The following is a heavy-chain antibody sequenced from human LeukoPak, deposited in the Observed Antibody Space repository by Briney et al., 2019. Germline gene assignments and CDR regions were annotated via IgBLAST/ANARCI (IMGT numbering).Heavy chain of an antibody. CDR3: ARGKYYGSGSYPAGY. J-gene: IGHJ4*02. V-gene: IGHV5-51*01. CDR1: GYSFTNYW. Sequence: GESLKISCKGSGYSFTNYWIGWVRQMPGKGLEWMGFISPGDSDTRYSPSFQGQVTISADKSISTAYLQWSSLKASDTAMYYCARGKYYGSGSYPAGYWGQGTLVTVSS. CDR2: ISPGDSDT. D-gene: IGHD3-10*01.